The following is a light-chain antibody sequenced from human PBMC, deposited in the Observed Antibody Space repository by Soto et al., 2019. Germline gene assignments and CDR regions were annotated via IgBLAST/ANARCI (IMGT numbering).Light chain of an antibody. CDR1: QSITSY. J-gene: IGKJ5*01. V-gene: IGKV1-39*01. Sequence: DIQMTQSPSTLSASVGDRVTITCRASQSITSYLNCYQQKPVKAPKLLLYDESSLQSGVPSRFSGSGSGTDFTITISSLQPEDFATYYCQQNYSPHPSTFGQGTRLEIK. CDR3: QQNYSPHPST. CDR2: DES.